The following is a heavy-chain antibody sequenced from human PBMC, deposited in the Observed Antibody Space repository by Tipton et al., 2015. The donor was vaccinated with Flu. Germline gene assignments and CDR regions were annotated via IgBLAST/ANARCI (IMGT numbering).Heavy chain of an antibody. CDR2: IDPSNMNT. D-gene: IGHD4-11*01. J-gene: IGHJ4*02. CDR3: ARDTHNYPLN. V-gene: IGHV1-46*01. CDR1: GYTFSGYY. Sequence: VQLVQSGAEVKQPGASVKVSCKASGYTFSGYYIHWVRQAPGQGLVWLGMIDPSNMNTNYGEKFQGRVTLTRDTSTSTVYMELSSLRSDDTAINYCARDTHNYPLNWGQGTLVTVSS.